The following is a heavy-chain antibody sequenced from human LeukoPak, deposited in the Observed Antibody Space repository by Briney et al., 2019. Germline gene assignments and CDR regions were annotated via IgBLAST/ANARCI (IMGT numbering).Heavy chain of an antibody. CDR1: GDSISSYY. J-gene: IGHJ4*02. D-gene: IGHD1-26*01. V-gene: IGHV4-59*01. CDR2: IYSSESA. Sequence: SETLSLTCTVSGDSISSYYWSWIRRPPGKGLEWIGHIYSSESAHYNPSLKSRVTISLDMSKNQFSLKLSSVTAADTAVYYCARAIVGATIPFDYWGQGTLVTVSS. CDR3: ARAIVGATIPFDY.